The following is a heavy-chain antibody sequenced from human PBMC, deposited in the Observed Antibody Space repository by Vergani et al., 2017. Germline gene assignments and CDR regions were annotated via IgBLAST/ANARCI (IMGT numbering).Heavy chain of an antibody. D-gene: IGHD3-22*01. CDR3: ARGASYFDSGGYADT. CDR2: MIPTFDSK. Sequence: QVQLVQSGAEVKKPGASVKVSCKASGYSFTNYDINWVRQATGQGLQWMGRMIPTFDSKNYAPRFQGRVTLTADASASTAYMELTSLTSEDTAVYFCARGASYFDSGGYADTWGQGTLVTVS. V-gene: IGHV1-69*18. J-gene: IGHJ5*02. CDR1: GYSFTNYD.